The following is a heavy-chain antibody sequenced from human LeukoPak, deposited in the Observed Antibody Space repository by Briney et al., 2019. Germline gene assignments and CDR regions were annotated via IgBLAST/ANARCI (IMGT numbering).Heavy chain of an antibody. CDR3: AREPEERLIYYYFDY. V-gene: IGHV4-4*02. J-gene: IGHJ4*02. CDR2: IYHSGST. CDR1: GGSISSSNW. D-gene: IGHD6-25*01. Sequence: PSGTLSLTCAVSGGSISSSNWWSWVRQPPGKGLEWIGEIYHSGSTNYNPSLKSRVTISVDTSKNQFSLKLSSVTAADTAVYYCAREPEERLIYYYFDYWGQGTLVTVSS.